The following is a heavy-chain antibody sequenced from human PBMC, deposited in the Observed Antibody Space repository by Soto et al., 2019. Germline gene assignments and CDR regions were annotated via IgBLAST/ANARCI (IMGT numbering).Heavy chain of an antibody. V-gene: IGHV3-23*01. CDR3: AKIWFGELAYFDY. D-gene: IGHD3-10*01. J-gene: IGHJ4*02. CDR2: ISGSGGSS. CDR1: GFTFSSYA. Sequence: GGSLRLSCAASGFTFSSYAMNWVRQAPGKGLEWVSGISGSGGSSYYADSVKGRFTISRDNSKNTLYLQMNSLRAEDTAVYYCAKIWFGELAYFDYWGQGTLVTVSS.